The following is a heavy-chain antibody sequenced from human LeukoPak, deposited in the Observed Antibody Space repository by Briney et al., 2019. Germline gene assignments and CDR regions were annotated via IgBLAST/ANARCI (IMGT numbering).Heavy chain of an antibody. D-gene: IGHD2-8*01. CDR2: INPNSGGT. CDR1: RYTFTGYY. V-gene: IGHV1-2*02. CDR3: AREGVSGDAFDI. Sequence: ASVKVSCKASRYTFTGYYMHWVRQAPGQGLEGMGWINPNSGGTNYAQKFQGRVTMTRDTSISTAYMELSRLRSDDTAVYYCAREGVSGDAFDIWGQGTMVTVSS. J-gene: IGHJ3*02.